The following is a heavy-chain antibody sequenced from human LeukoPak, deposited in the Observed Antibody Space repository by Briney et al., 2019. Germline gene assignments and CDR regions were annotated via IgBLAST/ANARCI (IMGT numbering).Heavy chain of an antibody. Sequence: SETLSLTCTVSGGSISSSSYYWGWIRQPPGKGLEWIGSIYYSGSTYYNPSLKSRVTISVDTSKNQFSLKLSSVTAADTAVYYCARARGSYDLDAFDIWGQGTMVTVSS. D-gene: IGHD1-26*01. CDR2: IYYSGST. J-gene: IGHJ3*02. CDR1: GGSISSSSYY. CDR3: ARARGSYDLDAFDI. V-gene: IGHV4-39*01.